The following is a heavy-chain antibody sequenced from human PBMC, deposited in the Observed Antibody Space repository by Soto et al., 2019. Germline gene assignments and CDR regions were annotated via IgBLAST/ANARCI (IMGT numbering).Heavy chain of an antibody. D-gene: IGHD6-13*01. J-gene: IGHJ4*02. CDR1: GGSISSSSYY. CDR2: IYYSGST. Sequence: SETLSLTCTVSGGSISSSSYYWGWIRQPPGKGLEWIGSIYYSGSTYYNPSLKSRVTISVDTSKNQFSLKLSSVTAADTAVYYRATTGSSRPTSDYWGQGTLVTVSS. V-gene: IGHV4-39*01. CDR3: ATTGSSRPTSDY.